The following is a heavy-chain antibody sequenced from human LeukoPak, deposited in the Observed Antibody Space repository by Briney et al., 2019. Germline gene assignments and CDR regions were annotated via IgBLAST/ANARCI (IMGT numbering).Heavy chain of an antibody. D-gene: IGHD6-19*01. J-gene: IGHJ2*01. CDR1: GFTFSNYA. CDR3: AKSVSESRYWYFDL. Sequence: PGVSLRLSCAASGFTFSNYAMSWVRQAPGKGLEWVSAISGSGGSTYYVDSVKGRYTISRDNSGNTLYLQMSSMRAEDTAVYYCAKSVSESRYWYFDLWGRGTLVTVSS. V-gene: IGHV3-23*01. CDR2: ISGSGGST.